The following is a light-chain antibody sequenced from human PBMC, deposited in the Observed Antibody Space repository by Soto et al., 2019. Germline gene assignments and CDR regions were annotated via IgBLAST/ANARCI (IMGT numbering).Light chain of an antibody. CDR2: AAS. CDR3: QQLNGFPIT. V-gene: IGKV1-9*01. Sequence: QLTQSPSSLSASVGDRVTITCRASQGIGTYLAWYQQEPGKAPKLLIYAASTLQSGVPSRFSGSGSGTDFTLTITSLQPEDSATYYCQQLNGFPITFGQGTRLEIK. CDR1: QGIGTY. J-gene: IGKJ5*01.